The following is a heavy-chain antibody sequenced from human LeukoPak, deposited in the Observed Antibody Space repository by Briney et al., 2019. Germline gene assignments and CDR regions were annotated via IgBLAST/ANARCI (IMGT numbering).Heavy chain of an antibody. D-gene: IGHD3-10*01. CDR3: TTDVRILWFGELDDY. J-gene: IGHJ4*02. CDR2: IKSKTDGGTT. CDR1: GFTFSNAW. Sequence: GGSLRLSCAASGFTFSNAWMSWVRQAPGKGLEWVGRIKSKTDGGTTDYAAPVKGRFTISRDDSKNTLYLQMNSLKTEDTAVYYYTTDVRILWFGELDDYWGQGTLVTVSS. V-gene: IGHV3-15*01.